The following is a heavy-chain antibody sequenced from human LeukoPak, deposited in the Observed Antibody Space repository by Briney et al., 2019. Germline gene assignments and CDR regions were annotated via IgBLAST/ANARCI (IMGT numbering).Heavy chain of an antibody. Sequence: AAVKVSCEASVYTFTDHTIHWVRQAPGQGLEWMGWINPNIGTTNYAKRFQGRLTVTRDTSINTAFMELSSLNPDDTAVFYCARRYDSRGPVTFDFWGQGTLVTVSS. CDR1: VYTFTDHT. CDR3: ARRYDSRGPVTFDF. D-gene: IGHD3-22*01. CDR2: INPNIGTT. J-gene: IGHJ3*01. V-gene: IGHV1-2*02.